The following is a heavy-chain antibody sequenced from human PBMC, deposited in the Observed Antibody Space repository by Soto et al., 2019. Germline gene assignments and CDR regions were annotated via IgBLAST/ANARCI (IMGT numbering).Heavy chain of an antibody. J-gene: IGHJ4*02. V-gene: IGHV1-3*05. D-gene: IGHD3-16*01. Sequence: QVQLVQSGAEEKKPGASVKVYCKASGYTFTSYAMHWVRQAPGQRLGWMGWINAGNGNTKYSQKFQGRVTITRDTSASTAYMELSSLRSEDTAVYYCARAVGGPTSNLDYWGQGTLVTVSS. CDR2: INAGNGNT. CDR3: ARAVGGPTSNLDY. CDR1: GYTFTSYA.